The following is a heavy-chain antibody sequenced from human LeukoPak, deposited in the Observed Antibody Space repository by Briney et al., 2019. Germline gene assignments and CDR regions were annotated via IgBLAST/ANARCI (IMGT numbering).Heavy chain of an antibody. CDR3: ASQPPAVAGTHPFDY. Sequence: ASVKVSRKASGYTFTSYAMHWVRQAPGQRLEWMGWINAGNGNTKYSQKFQGRVTITRDTSASTAYMELSSLRSEDTAVYYCASQPPAVAGTHPFDYWGQGTLVTVSS. D-gene: IGHD6-19*01. CDR2: INAGNGNT. J-gene: IGHJ4*02. CDR1: GYTFTSYA. V-gene: IGHV1-3*01.